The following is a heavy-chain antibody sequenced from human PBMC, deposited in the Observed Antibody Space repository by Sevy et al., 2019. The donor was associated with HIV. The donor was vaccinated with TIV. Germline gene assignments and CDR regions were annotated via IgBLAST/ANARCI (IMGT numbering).Heavy chain of an antibody. CDR2: ISSTSDFK. V-gene: IGHV3-21*01. CDR3: AREVGYSSVCLDP. J-gene: IGHJ5*02. Sequence: GGSLRLSCVASGFSFSSHRMNWVRQAPGKGLEWVSSISSTSDFKYYADSVQGRFTIARDNAEKSLYLQMSSLRAEDTAVYYCAREVGYSSVCLDPWGQGTLVTVSS. D-gene: IGHD6-25*01. CDR1: GFSFSSHR.